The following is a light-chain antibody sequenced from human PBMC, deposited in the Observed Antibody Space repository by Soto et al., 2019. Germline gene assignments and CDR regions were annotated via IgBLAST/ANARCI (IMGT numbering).Light chain of an antibody. CDR2: YNN. V-gene: IGLV1-44*01. Sequence: QSVLTQPPSASETPGQTVSISCSGSNSNIASNTVNWYQHLPGTAPKLLIYYNNQRPSGVPDRFSGSKSGTSASLAISGLQSEDEADYYCAGWDESLSGPVFGGGTKVTVL. CDR3: AGWDESLSGPV. CDR1: NSNIASNT. J-gene: IGLJ3*02.